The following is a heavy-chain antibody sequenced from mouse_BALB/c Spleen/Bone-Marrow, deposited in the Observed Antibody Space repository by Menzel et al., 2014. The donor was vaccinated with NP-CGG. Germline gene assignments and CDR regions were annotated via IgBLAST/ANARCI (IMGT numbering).Heavy chain of an antibody. V-gene: IGHV2-9*02. Sequence: VKVVESGPGLVAPSQSLSITCTVSGFSLTSYGVHWVRQPPGKGLEWLGVIWAGGSTNYNSALMSRLSISKDNSKSQVFLKMNSLQTNGTAMYYCARDYGSSYYAMDYWGQGTSVTVSS. CDR1: GFSLTSYG. D-gene: IGHD1-1*01. CDR2: IWAGGST. J-gene: IGHJ4*01. CDR3: ARDYGSSYYAMDY.